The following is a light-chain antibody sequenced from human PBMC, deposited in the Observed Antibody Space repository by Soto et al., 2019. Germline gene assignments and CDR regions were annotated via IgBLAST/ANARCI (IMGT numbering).Light chain of an antibody. CDR3: QQYENLPLT. CDR1: QSIRSN. J-gene: IGKJ4*01. CDR2: GAS. V-gene: IGKV3-15*01. Sequence: EIVMTQSPATLSVSTGERATLSCRASQSIRSNLAWYQQKLGQAPRVLIYGASTRATGIPARFSGSRSGTEFTLTISSLQSEDFAVYYCQQYENLPLTFGGGTKVDIK.